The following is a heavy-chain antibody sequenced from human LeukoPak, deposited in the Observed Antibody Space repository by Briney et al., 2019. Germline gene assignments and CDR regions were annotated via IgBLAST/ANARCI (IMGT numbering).Heavy chain of an antibody. Sequence: ASVKVSCKVSGYTLTELSMHWVRQAPGRGLEWMGWINPNSGGTNYAQKFQGWVTMTRDTSISTAYMELSRLRSDDTAVYYCARGVWIYDILTGLFPQPDYFDYWGQGTLVTVSS. CDR2: INPNSGGT. V-gene: IGHV1-2*04. D-gene: IGHD3-9*01. J-gene: IGHJ4*02. CDR1: GYTLTELS. CDR3: ARGVWIYDILTGLFPQPDYFDY.